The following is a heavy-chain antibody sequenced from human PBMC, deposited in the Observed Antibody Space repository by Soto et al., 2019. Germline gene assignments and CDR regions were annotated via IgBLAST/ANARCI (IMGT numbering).Heavy chain of an antibody. D-gene: IGHD3-3*01. CDR3: ARERYEAPHYYYGMDV. Sequence: SETLSLTCTVSGGSVSSGSYYWSWIRQPPGKGLEWIGYIYYSGSTNYNPSLKSRVTISVDTSKNQFSLKLSSVTAADTAVYYCARERYEAPHYYYGMDVWGKGTTVTVSS. CDR2: IYYSGST. CDR1: GGSVSSGSYY. J-gene: IGHJ6*04. V-gene: IGHV4-61*01.